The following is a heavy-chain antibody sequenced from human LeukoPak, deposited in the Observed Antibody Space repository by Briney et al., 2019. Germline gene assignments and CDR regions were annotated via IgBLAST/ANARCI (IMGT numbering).Heavy chain of an antibody. CDR2: ISSSSSYI. V-gene: IGHV3-21*01. D-gene: IGHD2-15*01. CDR1: GFTFSSYS. J-gene: IGHJ3*02. Sequence: PGGSLRLSCAASGFTFSSYSMNWVRQAPGKGLEWVSSISSSSSYIYYADSVKGRFTISRDNAKNSLYLQMNSLRAEDTAVYYCARESTRGYQVGAFDIWGQGTMVTVSS. CDR3: ARESTRGYQVGAFDI.